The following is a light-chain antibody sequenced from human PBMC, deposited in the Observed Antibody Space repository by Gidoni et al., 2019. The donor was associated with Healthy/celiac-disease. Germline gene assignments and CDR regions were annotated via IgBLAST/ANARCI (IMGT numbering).Light chain of an antibody. V-gene: IGKV1-33*01. CDR2: DAS. CDR3: QQYDNIPLT. Sequence: IHITQSPSSLSASVEDRVTITCLASQDISNYLNWYQQKLGKAPKLLIYDASNLETGVPSRFSGSGSGTDFTFTISSLQPEDIATYYCQQYDNIPLTFGGGTKVEIK. J-gene: IGKJ4*01. CDR1: QDISNY.